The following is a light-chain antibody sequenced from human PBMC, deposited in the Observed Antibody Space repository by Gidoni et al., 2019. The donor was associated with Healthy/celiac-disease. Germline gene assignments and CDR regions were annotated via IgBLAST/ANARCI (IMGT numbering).Light chain of an antibody. CDR3: QQSYSTPRT. CDR1: QGISSY. Sequence: IQMTQSPSSLSASVGDRVTITCRASQGISSYLNWYQQKPGKAPKLLIYAASSVQSGFPSRFSGSGSGTDFTLTISSLQPEDCATYYCQQSYSTPRTFGQGTKVEIK. J-gene: IGKJ1*01. V-gene: IGKV1-39*01. CDR2: AAS.